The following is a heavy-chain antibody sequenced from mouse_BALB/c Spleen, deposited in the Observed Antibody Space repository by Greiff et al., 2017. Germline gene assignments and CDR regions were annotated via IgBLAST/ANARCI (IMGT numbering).Heavy chain of an antibody. D-gene: IGHD2-12*01. CDR3: ARDRGDYTLWFAY. V-gene: IGHV5-4*02. Sequence: EVMLVESGGGLVKPGGSLKLSCAASGFTFSDYYMYWVRQTPEKRLEWVATISDGGSYTYYPDSVKGRFTISRDNAKNNLYLQMSSLKSEDTAMYYCARDRGDYTLWFAYWGQGTLVTVSA. CDR2: ISDGGSYT. J-gene: IGHJ3*01. CDR1: GFTFSDYY.